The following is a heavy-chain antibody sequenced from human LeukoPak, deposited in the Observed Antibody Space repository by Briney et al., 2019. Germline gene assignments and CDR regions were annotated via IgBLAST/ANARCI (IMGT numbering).Heavy chain of an antibody. V-gene: IGHV3-23*01. CDR2: ISGSGGST. D-gene: IGHD3-10*01. CDR1: GFTFSSYA. CDR3: AKSPDQLLCNWFDP. J-gene: IGHJ5*02. Sequence: GGSLRLSCAASGFTFSSYAMSWVRQAPGKGLEWVSAISGSGGSTYYADSVEGRFTISRDNSKNTLYLQMNSLRAEDTAVYYCAKSPDQLLCNWFDPWGQGTLVTVSS.